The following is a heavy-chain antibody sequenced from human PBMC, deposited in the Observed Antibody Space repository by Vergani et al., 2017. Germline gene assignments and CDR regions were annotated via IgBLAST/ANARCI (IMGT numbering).Heavy chain of an antibody. CDR1: GGSISSYY. D-gene: IGHD2-15*01. Sequence: QVQLQESGPRLVRPSQTLSLTCTVSGGSISSYYWGWIRQPPGKGLEWIGSINHSGSTSYNPSLKSRVTISVDMSKNQFSLKLSSVTAADTAVYYCARLLGYCSGGSCYSVGYFDYWGQGTLVTVSS. V-gene: IGHV4-38-2*02. CDR2: INHSGST. CDR3: ARLLGYCSGGSCYSVGYFDY. J-gene: IGHJ4*02.